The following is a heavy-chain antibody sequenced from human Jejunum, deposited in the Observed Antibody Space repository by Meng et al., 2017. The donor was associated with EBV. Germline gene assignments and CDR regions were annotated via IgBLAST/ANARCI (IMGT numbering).Heavy chain of an antibody. CDR3: VRDSSFNVH. V-gene: IGHV3-21*02. Sequence: EVQLVESGGGLVKPVGSLRLSCAASGFTFSSYSMNWVRQAPGKGLEWVSYISSGSSFIYYADSVKGRFTISRDDAKNSLSLQMNNLGADDTAVYYCVRDSSFNVHWGQGTLVTVSS. CDR2: ISSGSSFI. J-gene: IGHJ4*02. D-gene: IGHD3-16*02. CDR1: GFTFSSYS.